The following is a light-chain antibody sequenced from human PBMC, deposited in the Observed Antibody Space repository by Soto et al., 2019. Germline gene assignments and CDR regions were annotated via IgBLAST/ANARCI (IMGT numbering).Light chain of an antibody. Sequence: EIVLTQSPGTLSLSPGERATLSCRASQSVSNNYLAWYQQKPGPAPRLLIYGASGRPTGIPDRFSGSGSGTDFILTISRLEPEDFVVYYCQQYGSSPRTFGQGTKVEIK. CDR1: QSVSNNY. CDR3: QQYGSSPRT. V-gene: IGKV3-20*01. CDR2: GAS. J-gene: IGKJ1*01.